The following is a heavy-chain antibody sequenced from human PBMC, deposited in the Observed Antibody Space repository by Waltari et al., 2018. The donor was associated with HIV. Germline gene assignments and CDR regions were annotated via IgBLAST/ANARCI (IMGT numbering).Heavy chain of an antibody. CDR2: IIPVLHTA. CDR1: GDTFSSNA. J-gene: IGHJ6*02. D-gene: IGHD5-12*01. V-gene: IGHV1-69*04. Sequence: QVRLVQSGAEVKKPGSSVKISCKASGDTFSSNAVTWVRQAPGQGLEWMGRIIPVLHTADYAQKFQGRVTITGDRSTATVYMELSSLRSDDTAVYYCARGRGIHLGMDVWGQGTTVTVSS. CDR3: ARGRGIHLGMDV.